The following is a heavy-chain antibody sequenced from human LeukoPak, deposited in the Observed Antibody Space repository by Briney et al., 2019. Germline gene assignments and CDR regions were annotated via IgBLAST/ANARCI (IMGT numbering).Heavy chain of an antibody. J-gene: IGHJ4*02. CDR2: ISSSSTYI. D-gene: IGHD4-23*01. CDR3: ARDYGGSSPFDY. CDR1: GFTFSSFE. Sequence: RAGGSLRLSCAASGFTFSSFEMNWVRQAPGKGLEWVSSISSSSTYIYHADSVKGRFTISRGNAKNSLYLQMNSLRAEDTAVYYCARDYGGSSPFDYWGQGTLVTVSS. V-gene: IGHV3-21*01.